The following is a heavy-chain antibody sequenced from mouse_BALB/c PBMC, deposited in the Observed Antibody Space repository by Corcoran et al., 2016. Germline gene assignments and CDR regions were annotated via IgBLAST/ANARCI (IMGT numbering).Heavy chain of an antibody. D-gene: IGHD1-1*01. CDR2: INPRSGGT. V-gene: IGHV1-18*01. Sequence: EVLLQQSGPELVKPGASVKIPCKASGYTFTDYNMDWVKQSHGKSLEWIGDINPRSGGTIYNQKFKGKATLTVDKSSSTAYMELRSLTSEDTAFYYCARWGITTFDYWGQGTTVTVSS. CDR1: GYTFTDYN. CDR3: ARWGITTFDY. J-gene: IGHJ2*01.